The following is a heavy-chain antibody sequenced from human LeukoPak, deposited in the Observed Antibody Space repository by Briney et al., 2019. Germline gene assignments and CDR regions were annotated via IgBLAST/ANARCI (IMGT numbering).Heavy chain of an antibody. J-gene: IGHJ3*02. D-gene: IGHD2-2*01. V-gene: IGHV4-39*01. CDR2: IYYSGST. CDR3: ARRTIVVVPAAPHDAFDI. Sequence: SETLSLTCTVSGGSISSSNYYWGWIRQPPGKGLEWIGSIYYSGSTYYNPSLKSRVTISVDTSKNQFSLKLSSVTAADTAVYYCARRTIVVVPAAPHDAFDIWGQGTMVTVSS. CDR1: GGSISSSNYY.